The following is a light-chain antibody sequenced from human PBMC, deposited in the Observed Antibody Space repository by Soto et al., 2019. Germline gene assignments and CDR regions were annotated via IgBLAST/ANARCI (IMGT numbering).Light chain of an antibody. CDR2: GAS. V-gene: IGKV3-20*01. J-gene: IGKJ1*01. CDR1: QSISSNF. CDR3: QQYGGSPPT. Sequence: EIVLTQSPGTLSLSPGEGATLSCRASQSISSNFLAWYQQKRGQAPRLLIHGASNRATGIPDRFSGSGSGTDFTLTITRLEPEDFAVYYCQQYGGSPPTFGQGTKVEVK.